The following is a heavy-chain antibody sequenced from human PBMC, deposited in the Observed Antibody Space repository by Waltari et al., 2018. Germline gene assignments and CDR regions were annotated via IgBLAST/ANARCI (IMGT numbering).Heavy chain of an antibody. CDR3: TGGAVTGTDF. J-gene: IGHJ4*02. CDR1: GRTSSGAT. V-gene: IGHV3-73*01. Sequence: EVQVVESGGGLVQPGGSLKLSCETSGRTSSGATIHWVRQTSGKGLEWIGRIRSKPNNYATRYTASVEGRFTISRDDSENTAYLQMSSLMTEDTAVYYCTGGAVTGTDFWGQGTLVTVSS. D-gene: IGHD6-13*01. CDR2: IRSKPNNYAT.